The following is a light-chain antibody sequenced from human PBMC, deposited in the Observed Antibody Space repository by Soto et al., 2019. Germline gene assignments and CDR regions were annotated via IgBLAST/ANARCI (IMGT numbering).Light chain of an antibody. CDR1: QSLVHSDGIAY. J-gene: IGKJ5*01. CDR3: MQGTHWPIN. V-gene: IGKV2-30*02. CDR2: KVS. Sequence: DGVMTQSPLSLPVTLGQPASISCRSNQSLVHSDGIAYFSWFQQRPGRSPRRLIYKVSNRDSGVPARFSGSGSGTDFALKISRVEAEDVGVYYCMQGTHWPINFGQGTRLEIK.